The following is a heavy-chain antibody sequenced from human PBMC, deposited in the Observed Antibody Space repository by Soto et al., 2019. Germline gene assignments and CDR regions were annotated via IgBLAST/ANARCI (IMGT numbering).Heavy chain of an antibody. V-gene: IGHV1-18*01. J-gene: IGHJ4*02. CDR2: ISAYNCNT. Sequence: QVQLVQAGAEVKKPGASVKVSCKASGYTFTSYGISWVRQAPGQGLEWMGGISAYNCNTNYAQKLQGRVTMTTDTPTSTADMELRSLRSADTAVYYCARDVERATNSGGGYDYWGQGTLVTVSS. CDR3: ARDVERATNSGGGYDY. CDR1: GYTFTSYG. D-gene: IGHD3-16*01.